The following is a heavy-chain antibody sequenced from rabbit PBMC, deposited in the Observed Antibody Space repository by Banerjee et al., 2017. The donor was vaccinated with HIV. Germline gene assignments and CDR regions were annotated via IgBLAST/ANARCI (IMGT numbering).Heavy chain of an antibody. CDR1: GFDFSSNA. CDR2: IYTGNSRT. J-gene: IGHJ4*01. Sequence: QEQLVESGGGLVQPEGSLTLTCTASGFDFSSNAMCWVRQAPGKGLEWIGCIYTGNSRTYYASWAKGRFTISKTSSTTVTLQMTSLTAADTATYFCARGDSGYNGVGYGTSFNLWGPGTLVTVS. D-gene: IGHD1-1*01. V-gene: IGHV1S45*01. CDR3: ARGDSGYNGVGYGTSFNL.